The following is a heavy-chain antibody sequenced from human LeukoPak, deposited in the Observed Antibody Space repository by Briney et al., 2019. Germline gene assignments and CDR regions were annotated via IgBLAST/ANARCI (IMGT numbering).Heavy chain of an antibody. Sequence: HPGRSLRLSCAASGFTFSKYWMLWVRQAPGKGLESVSRINTDGTVTTYADSVKGRFTVSRDNADNTMFLQMNSVRDGDTAVYYCATKQWLAPPPDSWGQGTPVTVSS. CDR2: INTDGTVT. J-gene: IGHJ4*02. CDR3: ATKQWLAPPPDS. D-gene: IGHD6-19*01. CDR1: GFTFSKYW. V-gene: IGHV3-74*01.